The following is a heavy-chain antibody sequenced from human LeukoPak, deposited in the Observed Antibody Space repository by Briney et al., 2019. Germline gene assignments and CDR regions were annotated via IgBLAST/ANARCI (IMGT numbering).Heavy chain of an antibody. J-gene: IGHJ4*02. CDR3: ARDIRYFDGSYFDY. D-gene: IGHD3-9*01. Sequence: GGSLRLSCAASGLTFSSYGMHWVRQAPGKGLEWVAVIWYVGSNKYYADSVKGRFTISRDNSKNTLYLQMNRLRAEHPGVYFCARDIRYFDGSYFDYWGQGTLVTVSS. V-gene: IGHV3-33*01. CDR1: GLTFSSYG. CDR2: IWYVGSNK.